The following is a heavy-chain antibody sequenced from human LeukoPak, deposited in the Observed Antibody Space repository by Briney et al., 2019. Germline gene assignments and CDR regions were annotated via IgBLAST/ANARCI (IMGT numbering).Heavy chain of an antibody. CDR3: STEDKYCTSATCVDY. CDR1: GYAFSDYS. D-gene: IGHD2-8*01. CDR2: INPNSGAT. V-gene: IGHV1-2*02. Sequence: ASVKVSCKTSGYAFSDYSMHWVRQAPGQGLEGMGWINPNSGATNYAQKFQGRVTMTRDTSVSTAYLELTRLTSDDAAVYYCSTEDKYCTSATCVDYWGQGTLVTVSS. J-gene: IGHJ4*02.